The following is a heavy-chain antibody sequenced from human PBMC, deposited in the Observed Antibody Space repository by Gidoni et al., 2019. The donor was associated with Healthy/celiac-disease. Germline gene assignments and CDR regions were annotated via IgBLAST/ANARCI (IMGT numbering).Heavy chain of an antibody. CDR2: IDWDDDK. CDR1: GFSLSTSGMC. V-gene: IGHV2-70*01. Sequence: QVTLRESGPALVKPTQTLTLTCTFSGFSLSTSGMCVSWIRQPPGKALEWLALIDWDDDKYYSTSLKTRLTISKDTSKNQVVLTMTNMDPVDTATYYCERSVGSGGSCYWFDPWGQGTLVTVSS. D-gene: IGHD2-15*01. J-gene: IGHJ5*02. CDR3: ERSVGSGGSCYWFDP.